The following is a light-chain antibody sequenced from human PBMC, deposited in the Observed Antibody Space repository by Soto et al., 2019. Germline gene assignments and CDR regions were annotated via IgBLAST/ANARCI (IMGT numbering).Light chain of an antibody. V-gene: IGKV3-20*01. J-gene: IGKJ2*01. CDR3: RQHGSTPPYT. CDR1: QIVSSDH. CDR2: GAS. Sequence: EIVLTQSPGTLSLSPGERATLSCRASQIVSSDHLAWYQQKPGQAPRLLIYGASNRPIGIADRFSGGGSGTNFTLPIIRLEPVDVAVYYCRQHGSTPPYTFGQGTKLEIK.